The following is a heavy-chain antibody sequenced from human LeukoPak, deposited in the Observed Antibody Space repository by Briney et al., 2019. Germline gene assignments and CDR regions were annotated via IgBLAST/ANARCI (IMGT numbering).Heavy chain of an antibody. V-gene: IGHV1-46*01. CDR2: INPSGGTT. CDR3: ARGSNYYYDSSADYPRY. D-gene: IGHD3-22*01. Sequence: ASVKVSCKTSEYTFTTYYIHWVRQAPGQGLEWMGIINPSGGTTTYAQKFQGRVSMTRDTSTSTVYMELNTLRSEDTAVYYCARGSNYYYDSSADYPRYWGQGTLVTVSS. J-gene: IGHJ4*02. CDR1: EYTFTTYY.